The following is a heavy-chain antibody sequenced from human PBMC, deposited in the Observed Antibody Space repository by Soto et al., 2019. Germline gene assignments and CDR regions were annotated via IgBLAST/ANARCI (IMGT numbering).Heavy chain of an antibody. D-gene: IGHD5-12*01. CDR2: IYYSGIT. Sequence: SETLSLTCTASGGSISSGGYYWSWIRQHPGKGLEWIGYIYYSGITYNNPSLKSRVTISVDTSKNQFSLKLSSVTAADTAVYYCARVYSGYDYRGWFDPWGQGSLVTVSS. J-gene: IGHJ5*02. V-gene: IGHV4-31*03. CDR3: ARVYSGYDYRGWFDP. CDR1: GGSISSGGYY.